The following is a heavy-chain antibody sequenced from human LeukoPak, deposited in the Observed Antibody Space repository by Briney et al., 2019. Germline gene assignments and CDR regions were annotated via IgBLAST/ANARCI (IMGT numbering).Heavy chain of an antibody. D-gene: IGHD2-15*01. CDR2: IDTSSSTI. CDR3: ARDGIVVGDAFDI. J-gene: IGHJ3*02. V-gene: IGHV3-48*04. CDR1: GFTFSSYS. Sequence: GGSLRLSCVASGFTFSSYSMSWVRQAPGKGLEWVSYIDTSSSTIYYADSVKGRFTISRDNAKNSLYLQMNSLRAEDTAVYYCARDGIVVGDAFDIWGQGTMVTVSS.